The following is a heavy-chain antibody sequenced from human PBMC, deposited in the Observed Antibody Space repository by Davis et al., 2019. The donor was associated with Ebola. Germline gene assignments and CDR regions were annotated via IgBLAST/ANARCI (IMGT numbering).Heavy chain of an antibody. Sequence: GESLKISCAASGFTFSSYGMSWVRQAPGKGLEWVANIKQDGSEKYYVDSVKCRFTISRDNAKNLLYLQMNSLRAEDTAVYYCARNSCYDSWFDPWGQGTLVTVSS. CDR2: IKQDGSEK. J-gene: IGHJ5*02. CDR1: GFTFSSYG. D-gene: IGHD5-12*01. V-gene: IGHV3-7*03. CDR3: ARNSCYDSWFDP.